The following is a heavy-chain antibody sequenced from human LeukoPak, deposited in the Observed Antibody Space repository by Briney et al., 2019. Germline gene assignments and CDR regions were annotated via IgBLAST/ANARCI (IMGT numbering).Heavy chain of an antibody. CDR3: ARSWVRGVIDYYYYMDV. CDR2: ISSSSSYI. CDR1: GFTFSSYS. D-gene: IGHD3-10*01. Sequence: PGGSLRLSCAASGFTFSSYSMNWVRQAPGKGLEWVSSISSSSSYIYYADSVKGRFTISRDNAKNSLYLQTNSLRAEDTAVYYCARSWVRGVIDYYYYMDVWGKGTTVTVSS. V-gene: IGHV3-21*04. J-gene: IGHJ6*03.